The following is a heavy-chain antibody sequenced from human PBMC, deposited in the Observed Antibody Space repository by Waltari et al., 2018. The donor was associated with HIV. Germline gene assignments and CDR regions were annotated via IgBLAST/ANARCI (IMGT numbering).Heavy chain of an antibody. CDR1: GFTFSDYY. CDR3: ARVARGLRQGTFDI. D-gene: IGHD4-17*01. J-gene: IGHJ3*02. V-gene: IGHV3-11*05. CDR2: IAVSSAYT. Sequence: QVHLVESGGDLVKPGGSLRLSCVASGFTFSDYYMTWSRQAPGKRLEGVSYIAVSSAYTNYGDSVKGRFTMSRDDAKKSLFLQMNSLRPEDTAVYYCARVARGLRQGTFDIWGQGTMVTVSS.